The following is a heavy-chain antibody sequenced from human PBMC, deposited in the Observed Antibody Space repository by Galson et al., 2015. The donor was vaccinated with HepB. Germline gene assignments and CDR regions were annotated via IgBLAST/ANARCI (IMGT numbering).Heavy chain of an antibody. Sequence: SLRLSCAASGFTFSSYWMSWVRQAPGKGLEWVGNIKQDGSEEYYVESVKGRFTISRDNATNSLYLQMNSLRAEDTAVYYCARGGQWGYSSSWYPHYYYYYMDVWGKGTTVTVSS. CDR2: IKQDGSEE. D-gene: IGHD6-13*01. J-gene: IGHJ6*03. V-gene: IGHV3-7*03. CDR1: GFTFSSYW. CDR3: ARGGQWGYSSSWYPHYYYYYMDV.